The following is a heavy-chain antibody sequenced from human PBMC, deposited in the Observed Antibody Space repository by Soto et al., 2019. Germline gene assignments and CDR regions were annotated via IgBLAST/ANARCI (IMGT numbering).Heavy chain of an antibody. Sequence: SQTLSLTCDISGDSVSSNNVAWNWIRQSPSRGLEWLGRTYYRSKWYNDYAISVKSRIIVNPDTSKNRFSLQLNSVTTEDTAMYYCARQYYYGSGTYYNPYFDYWGQGTRVTVSS. CDR2: TYYRSKWYN. D-gene: IGHD3-10*01. CDR3: ARQYYYGSGTYYNPYFDY. V-gene: IGHV6-1*01. CDR1: GDSVSSNNVA. J-gene: IGHJ4*02.